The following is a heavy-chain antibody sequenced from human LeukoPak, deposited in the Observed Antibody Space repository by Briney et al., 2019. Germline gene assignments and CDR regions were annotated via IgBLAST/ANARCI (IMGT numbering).Heavy chain of an antibody. Sequence: GGSLRLSCTASGFTFSSYSLNWVRQAPGKGLEWVSSVSTGSNYIYYADSVKGRFTISRDNDKNSLYLQMNSLRVEDTAVYYCARAMSTFGGVRNYFDSWGQGTLVTVSS. CDR2: VSTGSNYI. D-gene: IGHD3-16*01. V-gene: IGHV3-21*01. CDR1: GFTFSSYS. J-gene: IGHJ4*02. CDR3: ARAMSTFGGVRNYFDS.